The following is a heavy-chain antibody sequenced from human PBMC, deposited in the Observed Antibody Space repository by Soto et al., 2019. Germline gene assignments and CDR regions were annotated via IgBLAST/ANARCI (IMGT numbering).Heavy chain of an antibody. CDR2: ISWNSGSI. CDR3: AKDKGSGYGRAYYYYYYGMDV. Sequence: PGGSLRLSCAASGFTFDDYAMHWVRQAPGKGLEWVSGISWNSGSIGYADSVKGRFTISRDNAKNSLYLQMNSLRAEDTALYYCAKDKGSGYGRAYYYYYYGMDVWGQGTTVTVS. D-gene: IGHD5-12*01. V-gene: IGHV3-9*01. J-gene: IGHJ6*02. CDR1: GFTFDDYA.